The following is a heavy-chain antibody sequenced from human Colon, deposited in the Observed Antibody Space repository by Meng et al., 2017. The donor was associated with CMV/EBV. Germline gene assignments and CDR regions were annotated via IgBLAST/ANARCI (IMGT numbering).Heavy chain of an antibody. J-gene: IGHJ4*02. CDR3: SNGLLGVQGH. V-gene: IGHV3-30*02. D-gene: IGHD3-3*01. Sequence: QVRLVEAGGGVVQPGVSLRLSCGASGFSFSESGIHWLRQAPGKGLEWVSFIDTTNHYYADSVKGRFTISRDDSKRMVYLQMNNLKTEDTAMYFCSNGLLGVQGHWGQGTLVTVSS. CDR1: GFSFSESG. CDR2: IDTTNH.